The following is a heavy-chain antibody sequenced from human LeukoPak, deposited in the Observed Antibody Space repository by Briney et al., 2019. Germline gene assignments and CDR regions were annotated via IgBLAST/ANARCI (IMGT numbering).Heavy chain of an antibody. J-gene: IGHJ5*02. V-gene: IGHV3-7*01. CDR3: ARGGQAGTGDL. Sequence: GGSLRLSCAASGFTFRSYWMTWVRQSPGKGLEWVANIKQDGSETYHVDSVKGRFTISRDNAKDSLYLEMNSLRAEDTAVYYCARGGQAGTGDLWGQGTLVTVSS. D-gene: IGHD3-10*01. CDR1: GFTFRSYW. CDR2: IKQDGSET.